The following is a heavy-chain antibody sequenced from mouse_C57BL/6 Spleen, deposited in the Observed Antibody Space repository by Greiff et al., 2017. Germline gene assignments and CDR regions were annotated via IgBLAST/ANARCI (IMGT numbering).Heavy chain of an antibody. CDR3: ARGGFYDYQVFAY. Sequence: QVQLKESGAELMKPGASVKLSCKATGYTFTGYWIEWVKQRPGHGLEWIGEILPGSGSTNYNAKFKGKATFTADTSSNTAYMQLSSLTTEDSAIYYCARGGFYDYQVFAYWGQGTLVTVSA. CDR2: ILPGSGST. J-gene: IGHJ3*01. V-gene: IGHV1-9*01. CDR1: GYTFTGYW. D-gene: IGHD2-4*01.